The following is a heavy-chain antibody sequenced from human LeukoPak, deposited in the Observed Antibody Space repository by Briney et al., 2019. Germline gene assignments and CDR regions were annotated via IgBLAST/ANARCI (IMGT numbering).Heavy chain of an antibody. CDR2: ISYDGSNK. Sequence: GRSLRLSCAASGFTFSSYGMHWVRQAPGKGLEWVAVISYDGSNKYYADSVKGRFTISRDNSKNTLYLQMNSLRAEDTAVYYCARYRGGYGDFPTPTRNWYFDLWGRGTLVTVSS. J-gene: IGHJ2*01. D-gene: IGHD4-17*01. CDR3: ARYRGGYGDFPTPTRNWYFDL. V-gene: IGHV3-30*03. CDR1: GFTFSSYG.